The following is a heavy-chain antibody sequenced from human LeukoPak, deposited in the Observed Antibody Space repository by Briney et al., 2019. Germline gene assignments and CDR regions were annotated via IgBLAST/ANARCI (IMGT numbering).Heavy chain of an antibody. CDR1: GYPFTGYY. V-gene: IGHV1-2*02. Sequence: ASVKVSCKASGYPFTGYYMHWVRQAPGQGLEWMGWINPNSGGTNYAQKFQGRVTMTRDTSISTAYMELSRLRCDHTAVYTCARSVRWLQLHWFDPWGQGTLVTVSS. CDR3: ARSVRWLQLHWFDP. D-gene: IGHD5-24*01. J-gene: IGHJ5*02. CDR2: INPNSGGT.